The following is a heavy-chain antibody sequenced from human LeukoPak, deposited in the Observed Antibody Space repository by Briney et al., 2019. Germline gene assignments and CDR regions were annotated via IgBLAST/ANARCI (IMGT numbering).Heavy chain of an antibody. J-gene: IGHJ4*02. CDR2: MNPNSGNT. D-gene: IGHD3-10*01. CDR1: GYTFTTYD. Sequence: ASVKVSCKASGYTFTTYDINWVRQATGQGLEWLGWMNPNSGNTGYAQKFQGRVTMTRNTSISTAYMELSSLRSEDTAVYYCAGSYYGSGSYLNYWGQGTLVTVSS. V-gene: IGHV1-8*01. CDR3: AGSYYGSGSYLNY.